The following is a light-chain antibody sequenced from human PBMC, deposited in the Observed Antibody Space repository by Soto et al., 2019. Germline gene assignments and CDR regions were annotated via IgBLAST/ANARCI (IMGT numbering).Light chain of an antibody. CDR2: EVN. J-gene: IGLJ1*01. CDR1: SSDVGGYNY. CDR3: SSYAGSSNV. V-gene: IGLV2-8*01. Sequence: QSALTQPPSGSGSPGQSVAISCTGTSSDVGGYNYVSWYQQHPGKAPKLMIYEVNKRPSGVPDRFSGSKSGNTASLTVSHLQAEDEADYYCSSYAGSSNVFGTGTKVTV.